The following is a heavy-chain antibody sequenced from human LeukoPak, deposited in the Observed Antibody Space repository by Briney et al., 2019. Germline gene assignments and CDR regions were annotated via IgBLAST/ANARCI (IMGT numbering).Heavy chain of an antibody. D-gene: IGHD1-14*01. CDR2: IYHSGST. CDR1: GGSISSSNW. Sequence: SETLSLTCAVSGGSISSSNWWSWVRQPPGKGLEWIGEIYHSGSTNYNPSLKSRVTISVDTSKNQFSLKLSSVTAADTAVYYCARDAETPSGDAFDIWGQGTMVTVSS. J-gene: IGHJ3*02. V-gene: IGHV4-4*02. CDR3: ARDAETPSGDAFDI.